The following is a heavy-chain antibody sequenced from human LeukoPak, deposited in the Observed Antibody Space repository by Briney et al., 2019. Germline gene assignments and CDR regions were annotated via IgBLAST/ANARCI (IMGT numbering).Heavy chain of an antibody. CDR2: IIPILGIA. D-gene: IGHD6-19*01. Sequence: SVKVSCKASGYTFTGYYMHWVRQAPGQGLEWMGRIIPILGIANYAQKFQGRVTITADKSTSTAYMELSSLRSEDTAVYYCARPLTQRIAVAGTDAFDIWGQGTMVTVSS. CDR1: GYTFTGYY. CDR3: ARPLTQRIAVAGTDAFDI. V-gene: IGHV1-69*02. J-gene: IGHJ3*02.